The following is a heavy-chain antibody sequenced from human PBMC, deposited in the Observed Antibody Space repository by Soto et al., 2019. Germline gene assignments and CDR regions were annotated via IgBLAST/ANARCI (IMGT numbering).Heavy chain of an antibody. D-gene: IGHD2-15*01. Sequence: EVQLLESGGGLVQPGGSLRLSCTASEFTFSNYAMSWVRQAPGKGLEWVSAISASGAATYYADSVKGRFTISRDNSKNTLYLQMNSLRAEDTAVYYCAKSSQYAGAFDIWGQGTMVTVSS. CDR2: ISASGAAT. V-gene: IGHV3-23*01. J-gene: IGHJ3*02. CDR1: EFTFSNYA. CDR3: AKSSQYAGAFDI.